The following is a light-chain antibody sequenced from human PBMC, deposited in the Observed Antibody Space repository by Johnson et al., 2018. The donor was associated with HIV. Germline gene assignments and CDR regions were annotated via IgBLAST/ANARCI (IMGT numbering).Light chain of an antibody. J-gene: IGLJ1*01. CDR3: GTWDSSLSAGV. CDR1: TSNIGKSY. Sequence: QSVLTQPPSVSAAPGQKVTISCSGSTSNIGKSYVSWYQQLPGTAPKLLIYETNNRLSGIPDRFSGSKSGTSATLGITGLQTGDEAEYYCGTWDSSLSAGVFGTGTKVTVL. V-gene: IGLV1-51*02. CDR2: ETN.